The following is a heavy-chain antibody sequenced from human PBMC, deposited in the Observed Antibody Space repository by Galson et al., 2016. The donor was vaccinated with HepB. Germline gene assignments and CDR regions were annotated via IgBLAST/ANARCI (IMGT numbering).Heavy chain of an antibody. CDR2: IYNSGST. CDR1: GGSISDYY. V-gene: IGHV4-59*01. Sequence: SETLSLTCTVSGGSISDYYWSWIRQPPGKGLEWIGYIYNSGSTNYNPSLKSRVTISIDTPKNQFSLKVSSVTAADTAVYYCARDRQPSRYHGLHVWGQGTTATVSS. D-gene: IGHD1-14*01. J-gene: IGHJ6*02. CDR3: ARDRQPSRYHGLHV.